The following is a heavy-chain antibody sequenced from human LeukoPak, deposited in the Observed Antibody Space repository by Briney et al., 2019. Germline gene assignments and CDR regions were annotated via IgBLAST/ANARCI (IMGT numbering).Heavy chain of an antibody. CDR1: GFTFSSYA. CDR3: AKQQWLVNYYYFMDL. Sequence: TGGSLRLSCAASGFTFSSYAMSWVRQAPGKGLGWDSAISGSCGSTYYADSVKGRFTISRDHSKNTLYLQMNRLRAEDTAVYYCAKQQWLVNYYYFMDLWGKGTTVPVSS. J-gene: IGHJ6*03. CDR2: ISGSCGST. V-gene: IGHV3-23*01. D-gene: IGHD6-19*01.